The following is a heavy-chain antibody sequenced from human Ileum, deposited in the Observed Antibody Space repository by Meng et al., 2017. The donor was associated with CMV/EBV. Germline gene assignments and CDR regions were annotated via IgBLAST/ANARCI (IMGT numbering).Heavy chain of an antibody. V-gene: IGHV4-4*01. J-gene: IGHJ4*02. CDR3: ARQLSLAAAPLDY. Sequence: AVSGASIRTNNWWTWVRQTPGKGLEWIGRIFHSGTTDYKPSLKGRVTMSVDKSNNQFSLTVTSVTAADTAVYFCARQLSLAAAPLDYWGQGTLVTVSS. CDR1: GASIRTNNW. CDR2: IFHSGTT. D-gene: IGHD6-13*01.